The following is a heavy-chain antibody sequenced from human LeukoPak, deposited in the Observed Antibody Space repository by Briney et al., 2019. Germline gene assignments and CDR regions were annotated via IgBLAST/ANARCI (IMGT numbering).Heavy chain of an antibody. CDR2: TYYRSGWYN. CDR3: SRELAWGPADY. V-gene: IGHV6-1*01. D-gene: IGHD7-27*01. CDR1: GDIVSSNSAA. Sequence: SQTLSLTCALSGDIVSSNSAAWGWIRQSPSRGLEWLGRTYYRSGWYNDYALSVESRITINPDTSKNQVSLQLTSVTPEDTAVYYCSRELAWGPADYWGQGTLVTVPS. J-gene: IGHJ4*02.